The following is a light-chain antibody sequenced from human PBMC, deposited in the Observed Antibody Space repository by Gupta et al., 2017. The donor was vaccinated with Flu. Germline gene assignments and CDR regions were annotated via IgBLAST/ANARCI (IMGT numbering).Light chain of an antibody. CDR2: GNN. CDR3: QSFDNSRRVYV. V-gene: IGLV1-40*01. J-gene: IGLJ1*01. CDR1: NSNLGAGFD. Sequence: QAVLTQPPSVSGAPGQTVVISCTGTNSNLGAGFDVHWYQHVMGTAPKLLIYGNNNRTSGVPDRFSGSKSGTSASLTITGLQPEDEADYYCQSFDNSRRVYVLGGETKVTVL.